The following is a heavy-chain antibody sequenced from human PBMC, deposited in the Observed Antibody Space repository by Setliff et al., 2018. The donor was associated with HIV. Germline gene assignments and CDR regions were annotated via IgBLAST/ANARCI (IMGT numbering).Heavy chain of an antibody. V-gene: IGHV4-61*09. D-gene: IGHD2-15*01. CDR2: IYTSGST. J-gene: IGHJ3*02. Sequence: SETLSLTCTVSGGSISSGSYYWSWIRQPAGKGLEWIGHIYTSGSTNYNPSLKSRVTISVDTSKNQFSLKLSSVTAADTAVYYCARMRGVVVVAAILILAADAFDIWGQGTMVTVSS. CDR1: GGSISSGSYY. CDR3: ARMRGVVVVAAILILAADAFDI.